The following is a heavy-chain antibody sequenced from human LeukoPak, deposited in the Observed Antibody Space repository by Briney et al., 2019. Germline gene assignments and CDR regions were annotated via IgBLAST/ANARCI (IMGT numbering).Heavy chain of an antibody. Sequence: GGSLRLSCAASGFTFSSYGMHWVRQAPGKGLEWVAFIRYDGSNKYYADSVKGRFTISRDNSKNTLYLQMNSLRAEDTAVYYCAPALMGAARPRGAGYWGQGTLVTVSS. CDR1: GFTFSSYG. CDR3: APALMGAARPRGAGY. CDR2: IRYDGSNK. J-gene: IGHJ4*02. D-gene: IGHD6-6*01. V-gene: IGHV3-30*02.